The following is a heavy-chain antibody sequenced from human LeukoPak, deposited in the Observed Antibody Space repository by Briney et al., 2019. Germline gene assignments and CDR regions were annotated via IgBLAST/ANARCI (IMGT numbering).Heavy chain of an antibody. Sequence: GGSLRLSCAASGFTFSSYAMHWVRQAPGKGLEWVAVISYDGSNKYYADSVKGRFTISRDNSKNTLYLQMNSLRAEDTAVYYCARALATLRFLEWSYGMDVWGQGTTVTVPS. CDR2: ISYDGSNK. CDR1: GFTFSSYA. CDR3: ARALATLRFLEWSYGMDV. V-gene: IGHV3-30-3*01. D-gene: IGHD3-3*01. J-gene: IGHJ6*02.